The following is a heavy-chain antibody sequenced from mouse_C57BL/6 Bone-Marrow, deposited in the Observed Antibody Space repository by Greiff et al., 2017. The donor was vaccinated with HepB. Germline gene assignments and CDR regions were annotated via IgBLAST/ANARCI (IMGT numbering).Heavy chain of an antibody. CDR3: ARPITTVVEYYFDY. CDR1: GYTFTDYY. J-gene: IGHJ2*01. V-gene: IGHV1-26*01. CDR2: INPNNGGT. Sequence: VQLQQSGPELVKPGASVKISCKASGYTFTDYYMNWVKPSHGKSLEWIGDINPNNGGTSYNQKFKGKATLTVDKSSSTAYMELRSLTSEDSAVYYCARPITTVVEYYFDYWGQGTTLTVSS. D-gene: IGHD1-1*01.